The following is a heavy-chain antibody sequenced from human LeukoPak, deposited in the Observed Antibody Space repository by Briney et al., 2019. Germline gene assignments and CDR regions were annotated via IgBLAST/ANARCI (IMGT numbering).Heavy chain of an antibody. CDR1: GFTFSSYA. J-gene: IGHJ4*02. CDR2: ISGSGGST. CDR3: ARSLPGTPGIFDY. V-gene: IGHV3-23*01. D-gene: IGHD1/OR15-1a*01. Sequence: GGSLRLSCAASGFTFSSYAMSWVRQAPGKGLEWVSAISGSGGSTYYADSVKGRFTISRDNAKNSLYLQMNSLRAEDTAVYYCARSLPGTPGIFDYWGQGTLVTVSS.